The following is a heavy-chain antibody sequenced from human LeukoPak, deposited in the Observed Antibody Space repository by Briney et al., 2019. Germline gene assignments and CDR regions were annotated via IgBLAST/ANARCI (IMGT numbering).Heavy chain of an antibody. CDR2: IYYSGST. V-gene: IGHV4-59*01. CDR3: ARGGGYGDSGDY. J-gene: IGHJ4*02. D-gene: IGHD4-17*01. Sequence: AETLSLTCTVSGGSISSYYWSWIRQPPGKGLEWIGYIYYSGSTNYNPSLKSRVTISVDTSKNQFSLKLSSVTAADTAVYYCARGGGYGDSGDYWGQGTLVTVSS. CDR1: GGSISSYY.